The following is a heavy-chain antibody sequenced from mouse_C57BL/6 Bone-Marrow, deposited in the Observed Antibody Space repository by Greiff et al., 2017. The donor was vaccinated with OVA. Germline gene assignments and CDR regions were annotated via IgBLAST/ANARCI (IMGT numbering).Heavy chain of an antibody. CDR3: SANWDWYFDV. CDR2: IDPETGGT. CDR1: GYTFTDYE. Sequence: VQLVESGAELVRPGASVTLSCKASGYTFTDYEMHWVKQTPVHGLEWIGAIDPETGGTAYNQKFKGKAILTADKSSSTAYMELRSLTSEDSAVYYCSANWDWYFDVWGTGTTVTVSS. V-gene: IGHV1-15*01. J-gene: IGHJ1*03. D-gene: IGHD4-1*01.